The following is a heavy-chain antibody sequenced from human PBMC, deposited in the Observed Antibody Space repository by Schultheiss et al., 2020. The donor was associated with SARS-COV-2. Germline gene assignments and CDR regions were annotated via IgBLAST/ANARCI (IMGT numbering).Heavy chain of an antibody. CDR2: IYYSGST. V-gene: IGHV4-31*03. D-gene: IGHD1-26*01. J-gene: IGHJ4*02. Sequence: LRLSCTVSGGSISSGGYYWSWIRQHPGKGLEWIGYIYYSGSTYYNPSLKSRVTISVDTSKNQFSLKLSSVTAADTAVYYCARGIEGATVFDYWGQGTLVTVSS. CDR1: GGSISSGGYY. CDR3: ARGIEGATVFDY.